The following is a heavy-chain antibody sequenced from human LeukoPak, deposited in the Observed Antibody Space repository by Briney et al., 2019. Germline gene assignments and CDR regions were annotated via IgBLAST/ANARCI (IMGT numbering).Heavy chain of an antibody. CDR3: ARKPGGSSYSYTFDY. J-gene: IGHJ4*02. Sequence: SETLSLTCTVSGGSITSSSYYWGWVCQPPGKGLEWVGSIYYSGTTYYNPSLKSRVTISVDTSKNQFSLKLGSVTAADTALYYCARKPGGSSYSYTFDYWGQGTLVTVSS. CDR2: IYYSGTT. D-gene: IGHD3-22*01. V-gene: IGHV4-39*01. CDR1: GGSITSSSYY.